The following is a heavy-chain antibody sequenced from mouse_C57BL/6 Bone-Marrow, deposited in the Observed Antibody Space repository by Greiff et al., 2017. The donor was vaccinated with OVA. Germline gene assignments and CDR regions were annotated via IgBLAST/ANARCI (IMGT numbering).Heavy chain of an antibody. CDR2: IYPSDSET. Sequence: QVQLQQPGAELVRPGSSVKLSCKASGYTFTSYWMDWVKQRPGQGLEWIGNIYPSDSETHYNQKFKDKATLTVDKSSSTAYMQLSSLTSEDSAVYYCARRARLLYYFDYWGQGTTLTVSS. J-gene: IGHJ2*01. CDR3: ARRARLLYYFDY. CDR1: GYTFTSYW. D-gene: IGHD3-1*01. V-gene: IGHV1-61*01.